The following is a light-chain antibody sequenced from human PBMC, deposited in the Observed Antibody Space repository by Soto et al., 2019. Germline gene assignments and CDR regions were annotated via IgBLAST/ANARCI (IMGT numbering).Light chain of an antibody. CDR3: CSYVGATTYV. V-gene: IGLV1-44*01. Sequence: QSVLTQPPSASGTPGQRVTISCSGGSSNIGSNTVNWYQQLPGTAPKLLIYINNQRPSGVPDRFSGSKSGTSASLAISGLQSGDEADYYCCSYVGATTYVFGTGTKLTVL. CDR2: INN. CDR1: SSNIGSNT. J-gene: IGLJ1*01.